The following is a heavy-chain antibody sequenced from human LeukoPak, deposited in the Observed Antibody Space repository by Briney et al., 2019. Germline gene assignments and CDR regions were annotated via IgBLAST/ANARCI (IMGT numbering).Heavy chain of an antibody. CDR2: IWYDGSNK. CDR1: GFTFSSYG. Sequence: GGSLRLSCAASGFTFSSYGMHWVRQAPGKGLEWVAYIWYDGSNKEYADSVKGRFTISRDNSKNTLDPQMNSLRAEDTAMYYCARDILTGYYKYFDYWGQGTLVTVSS. CDR3: ARDILTGYYKYFDY. D-gene: IGHD3-9*01. J-gene: IGHJ4*02. V-gene: IGHV3-30*02.